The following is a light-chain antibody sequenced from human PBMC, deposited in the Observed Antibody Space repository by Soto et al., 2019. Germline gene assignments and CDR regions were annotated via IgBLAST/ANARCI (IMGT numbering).Light chain of an antibody. Sequence: GDRVTITCRASQGIGVYLAWFQQKPGKVPRLLIYAASALQSGVPSRFSGGGSGTDFTLTINSLQPEDVATYYCQKHNSAPLTFGGGTKVEIK. J-gene: IGKJ4*01. CDR2: AAS. CDR3: QKHNSAPLT. V-gene: IGKV1-27*01. CDR1: QGIGVY.